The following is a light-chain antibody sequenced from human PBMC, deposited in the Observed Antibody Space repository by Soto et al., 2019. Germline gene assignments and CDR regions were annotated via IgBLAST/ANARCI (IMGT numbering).Light chain of an antibody. V-gene: IGKV1-9*01. CDR1: QAIFSY. CDR3: QQLNNHPRT. CDR2: GAS. Sequence: DIPLTQSPIFLSASVGDRFTISCRASQAIFSYLAWYQRKPGKAPKLLIFGASTLTIGVPSRFSGSASGTEFTLTISSLQPEDFATYYSQQLNNHPRTFGQGTKLEIK. J-gene: IGKJ2*01.